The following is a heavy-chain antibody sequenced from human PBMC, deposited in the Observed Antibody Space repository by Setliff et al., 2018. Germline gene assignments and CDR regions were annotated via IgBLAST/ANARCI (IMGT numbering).Heavy chain of an antibody. V-gene: IGHV3-48*04. CDR1: GFTFSSYA. D-gene: IGHD5-12*01. J-gene: IGHJ4*02. CDR3: ARGDGSGYDSV. Sequence: GGSLRLSCAASGFTFSSYAMSWVRQAPGKGLEWVSLITGSGSTIYYADSVKGRFTISRDNAKNSLYLQMNSLRAEDTAVYYCARGDGSGYDSVWGQGTLVTVSS. CDR2: ITGSGSTI.